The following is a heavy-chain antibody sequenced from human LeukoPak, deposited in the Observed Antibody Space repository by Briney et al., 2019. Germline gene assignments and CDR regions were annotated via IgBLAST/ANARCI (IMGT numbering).Heavy chain of an antibody. CDR3: AGAPWGPFDF. CDR2: ISSGSSYI. J-gene: IGHJ4*02. Sequence: GGSLRLSCAASGFTFSSYSMNWVRQAPGKGLEWVSSISSGSSYIYYAVSVKGRFTISRDNAKNSLYLQMNSLRAEDTAVYYCAGAPWGPFDFWGPGILVTVSS. V-gene: IGHV3-21*01. CDR1: GFTFSSYS. D-gene: IGHD7-27*01.